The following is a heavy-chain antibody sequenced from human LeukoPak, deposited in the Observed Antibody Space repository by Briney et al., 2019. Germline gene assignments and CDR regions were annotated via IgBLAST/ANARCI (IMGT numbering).Heavy chain of an antibody. CDR2: IYYSGST. Sequence: SETLPLTCTVSGGSISSYYWSWIRQPPGKGLEWIGYIYYSGSTNYNPSLKSRVTISVDTSKNQFSLKLSSVTAADTAVYYCARDALYSNYVSTYYYGMDVWGQGTTVTVSS. J-gene: IGHJ6*02. CDR3: ARDALYSNYVSTYYYGMDV. D-gene: IGHD4-11*01. V-gene: IGHV4-59*01. CDR1: GGSISSYY.